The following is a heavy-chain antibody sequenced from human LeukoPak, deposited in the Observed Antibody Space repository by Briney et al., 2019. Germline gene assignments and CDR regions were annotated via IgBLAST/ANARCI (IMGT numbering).Heavy chain of an antibody. CDR2: IYYSGST. CDR1: GGSISSYY. D-gene: IGHD3-22*01. J-gene: IGHJ4*02. CDR3: ARSSVRYYYDSSGSFDY. V-gene: IGHV4-59*01. Sequence: SETLSLTCTVSGGSISSYYWSWIRQPPGKGLEWIGDIYYSGSTNYNPSLKSRVNISVDTSKNQFSLTLSSVPAADTAVYYCARSSVRYYYDSSGSFDYWGQGTLVTVSS.